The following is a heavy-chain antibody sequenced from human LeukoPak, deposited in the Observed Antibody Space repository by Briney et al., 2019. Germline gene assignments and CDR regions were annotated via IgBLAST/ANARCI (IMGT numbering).Heavy chain of an antibody. Sequence: SETLSLTCGVSVYSISSGYYWGWIGPRPGKGLEGIGKIYQSGSTYYNPSLKSRVTISVDTSRNQFSLKLSSVTAADTAVYYCARHRGYCSTISCYGDNWFDPWGQGTLVTVSS. V-gene: IGHV4-38-2*01. CDR2: IYQSGST. CDR1: VYSISSGYY. J-gene: IGHJ5*02. D-gene: IGHD2-2*01. CDR3: ARHRGYCSTISCYGDNWFDP.